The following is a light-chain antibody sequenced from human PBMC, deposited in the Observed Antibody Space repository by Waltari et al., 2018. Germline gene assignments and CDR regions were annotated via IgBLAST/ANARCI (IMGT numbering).Light chain of an antibody. CDR3: QKYTTAPPELT. CDR1: QGIANF. Sequence: DIQMTQSPSSLSASVGDRVTITCRASQGIANFLAWYQQKPGKVPKLLLYGASTLQSGVPPRFSGSGSGTDFTLTISSLQPEDAATYYCQKYTTAPPELTFGGGTKVEIK. CDR2: GAS. V-gene: IGKV1-27*01. J-gene: IGKJ4*01.